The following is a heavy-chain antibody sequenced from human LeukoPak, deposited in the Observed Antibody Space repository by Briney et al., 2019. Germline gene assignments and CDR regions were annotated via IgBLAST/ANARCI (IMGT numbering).Heavy chain of an antibody. CDR2: IYYSGST. Sequence: SETLSLTCTVSGGSISSGSYYWSWIRQPPGKGLEWIGYIYYSGSTNYNPSLKSRVTISVDTSKNQFSLKLSSVTAADTAVYYCARVGSGWLISWGQGTLVTVSS. CDR1: GGSISSGSYY. J-gene: IGHJ4*02. D-gene: IGHD6-19*01. CDR3: ARVGSGWLIS. V-gene: IGHV4-61*01.